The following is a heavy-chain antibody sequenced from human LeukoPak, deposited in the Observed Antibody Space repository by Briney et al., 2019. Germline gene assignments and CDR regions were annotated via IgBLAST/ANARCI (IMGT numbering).Heavy chain of an antibody. CDR2: IFYSGST. J-gene: IGHJ5*02. Sequence: KTSETLSLTCTVSGGSVSSNSYYWGWLRQPPGQGRERNGSIFYSGSTYYNPSFKGRVTISVDTSKNQFALKLSSVTAAGTAVYYCASSVVVVAASWFDLWGQGTLVTVSS. CDR1: GGSVSSNSYY. CDR3: ASSVVVVAASWFDL. V-gene: IGHV4-39*01. D-gene: IGHD2-15*01.